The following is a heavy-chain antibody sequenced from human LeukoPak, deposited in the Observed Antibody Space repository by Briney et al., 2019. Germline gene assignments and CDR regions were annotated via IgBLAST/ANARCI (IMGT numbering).Heavy chain of an antibody. Sequence: GGSLRLSCAASGFTFDDYGMSWVRQAPGKGVEWVSGINWYGGSTGYADSVKGRFTISRDNAKNPLYVQMNSLRAEDTALYYCARAGREGYCTGGSCYGPGDHGFDIWGQGTMVTVSS. D-gene: IGHD2-15*01. V-gene: IGHV3-20*04. CDR3: ARAGREGYCTGGSCYGPGDHGFDI. CDR2: INWYGGST. CDR1: GFTFDDYG. J-gene: IGHJ3*02.